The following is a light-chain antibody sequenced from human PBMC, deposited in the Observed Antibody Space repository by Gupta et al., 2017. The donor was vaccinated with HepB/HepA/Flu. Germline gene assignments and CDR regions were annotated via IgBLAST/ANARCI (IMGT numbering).Light chain of an antibody. CDR3: QQRSGFA. CDR2: AAS. Sequence: EIVLTQSPATLSLSPGERASLSCRTSQSVGSYLAWYQQKPVQAPRLIIYAASNRDTGIPARYSGSGSATDFSLTSSLLESEDFAVYDGQQRSGFAFGGGTKVEIK. CDR1: QSVGSY. J-gene: IGKJ4*01. V-gene: IGKV3-11*01.